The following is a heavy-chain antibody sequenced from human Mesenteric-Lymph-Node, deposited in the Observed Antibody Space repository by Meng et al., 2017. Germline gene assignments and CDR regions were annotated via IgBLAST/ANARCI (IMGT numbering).Heavy chain of an antibody. D-gene: IGHD5-12*01. Sequence: ASVKVSCKASGYRFTAHYMHWVRQAPGQGLEWMGRISPNSGGTNFAQKFQGRVTLTRDTSIRTIFMELSSLRSDDAAVYYCARDSGYDYRVIDYWGQGTLVTVSS. J-gene: IGHJ4*02. CDR3: ARDSGYDYRVIDY. CDR2: ISPNSGGT. CDR1: GYRFTAHY. V-gene: IGHV1-2*06.